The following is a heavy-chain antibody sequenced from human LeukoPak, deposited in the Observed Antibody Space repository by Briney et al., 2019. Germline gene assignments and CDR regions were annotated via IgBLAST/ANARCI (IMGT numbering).Heavy chain of an antibody. J-gene: IGHJ4*02. CDR2: ISSSGSTI. V-gene: IGHV3-11*01. Sequence: GGSLRPSCAASGFTFSDYYMSWIRQAPGKGLEWVSYISSSGSTIYYADSVKGRFTISRDNAKNSLYLQMNSLRAEDTAVYYCARVLYYYDSSGPSGYWGQGTLVTVSS. CDR1: GFTFSDYY. D-gene: IGHD3-22*01. CDR3: ARVLYYYDSSGPSGY.